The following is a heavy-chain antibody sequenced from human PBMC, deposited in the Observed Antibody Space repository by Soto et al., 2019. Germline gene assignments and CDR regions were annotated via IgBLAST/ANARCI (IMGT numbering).Heavy chain of an antibody. CDR1: GGTFSSYT. D-gene: IGHD1-26*01. J-gene: IGHJ4*02. CDR3: AIGSTYSGEFEF. Sequence: VQLVQSGAEVKQPGSSVKVSCKASGGTFSSYTVTWVRQAPGQGLEWMGGFVPIVGTTDYSQNFQGRLTITADESATTGYMELSSLTSDDTARYYCAIGSTYSGEFEFWRQGTLVTVSS. V-gene: IGHV1-69*01. CDR2: FVPIVGTT.